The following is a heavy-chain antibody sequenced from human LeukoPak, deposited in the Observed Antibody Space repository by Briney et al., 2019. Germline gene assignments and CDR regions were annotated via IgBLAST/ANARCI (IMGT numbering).Heavy chain of an antibody. J-gene: IGHJ4*02. CDR3: ARADY. CDR1: GFTFSTYA. CDR2: ISSSSSYI. Sequence: GGSLRLSCAASGFTFSTYAMHWVRQAPGKGLEWVSSISSSSSYIYYAVSVKGRFTISRDNAKNSLYLQMNSLRAEDTAVYYCARADYWGQGTLVTVSS. V-gene: IGHV3-21*01.